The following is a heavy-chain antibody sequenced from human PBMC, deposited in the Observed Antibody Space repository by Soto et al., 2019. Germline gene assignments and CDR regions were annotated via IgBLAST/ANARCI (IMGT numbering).Heavy chain of an antibody. CDR1: GYTFNRYA. CDR3: ARLYYYDTSGYYYVEDF. D-gene: IGHD3-22*01. J-gene: IGHJ4*02. V-gene: IGHV1-18*01. Sequence: QVQLVQFGAEVKKPGASVKVSCKASGYTFNRYAISWVRQAPGQGLEWMGWISAYNGNTNYAQKFQGRVTMTTDTSTSTAYMELRSLRSDDTAVYYCARLYYYDTSGYYYVEDFWGQGTLVTVSS. CDR2: ISAYNGNT.